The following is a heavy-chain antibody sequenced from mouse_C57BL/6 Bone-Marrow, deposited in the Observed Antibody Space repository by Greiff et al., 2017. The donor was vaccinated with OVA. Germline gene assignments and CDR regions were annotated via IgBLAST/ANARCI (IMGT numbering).Heavy chain of an antibody. D-gene: IGHD4-1*01. CDR2: ISNGGGST. CDR1: GFTFSDYY. J-gene: IGHJ3*01. CDR3: ARLELTGTFAY. V-gene: IGHV5-12*01. Sequence: EVKVEESGGGLVQPGGSLKLSCAASGFTFSDYYMYWVRQTPEKRLEWVAYISNGGGSTYYPDTVKGRFTISRDNAKNTLYLQMSRLKSEDTAMYYCARLELTGTFAYWGQGTLVTVSA.